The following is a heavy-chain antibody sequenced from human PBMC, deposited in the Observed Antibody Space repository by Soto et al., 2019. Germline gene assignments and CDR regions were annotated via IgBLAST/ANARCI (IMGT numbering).Heavy chain of an antibody. J-gene: IGHJ5*02. Sequence: GGSLRLSCAASGFTFSSYGMHWVRQAPGKGLEWVAVISYDGSNKYYADSVKGRFTISRDNSKNTLYLQMNSLRAEDTAVYYCAKDRGHYYGSGSPNWFDPWGQGTLVTAPQ. CDR3: AKDRGHYYGSGSPNWFDP. CDR2: ISYDGSNK. V-gene: IGHV3-30*18. D-gene: IGHD3-10*01. CDR1: GFTFSSYG.